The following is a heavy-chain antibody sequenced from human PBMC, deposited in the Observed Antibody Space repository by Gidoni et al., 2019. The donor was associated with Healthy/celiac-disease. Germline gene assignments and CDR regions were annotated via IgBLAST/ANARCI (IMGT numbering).Heavy chain of an antibody. D-gene: IGHD5-18*01. Sequence: QVPLVESGGGVVQPGRSLRLSCAASGFTFSSYAMHWVRQAPGKGLEWVAVISYDGSNKYYADSVKGRFTISRDNSKNTLYLQMNSLRAEDTAVYYCAREKADTAMVKGWFDPWGQGTLVTVSS. CDR2: ISYDGSNK. CDR3: AREKADTAMVKGWFDP. CDR1: GFTFSSYA. J-gene: IGHJ5*02. V-gene: IGHV3-30-3*01.